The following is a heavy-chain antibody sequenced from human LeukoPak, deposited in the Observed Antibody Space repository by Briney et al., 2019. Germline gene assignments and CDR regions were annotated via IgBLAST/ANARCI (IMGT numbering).Heavy chain of an antibody. V-gene: IGHV4-39*01. J-gene: IGHJ4*02. CDR3: ARGGEDYYDSSGYYLYY. Sequence: PSETLSLTCTVSGGSFSGTNFYWGWVRQPPGKGLEWIGSFYYSGSTYCNPSLKSRVTISVDTSKKQLSLKLSSVTAADTAVYYCARGGEDYYDSSGYYLYYWGQGTLVTVSS. CDR1: GGSFSGTNFY. CDR2: FYYSGST. D-gene: IGHD3-22*01.